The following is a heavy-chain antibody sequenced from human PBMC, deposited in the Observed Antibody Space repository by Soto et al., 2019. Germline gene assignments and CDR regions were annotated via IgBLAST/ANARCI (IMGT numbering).Heavy chain of an antibody. CDR2: TYYSGTT. CDR3: ARHRAFDFSMDV. V-gene: IGHV4-39*01. D-gene: IGHD3-9*01. Sequence: SETLSLTCTVSGGSISSSSYYWGWVRQPPGQGLEWIASTYYSGTTFYNPSLKSRVTISADTSKNQFSLKLSSVTAADTAVYYCARHRAFDFSMDVWGQGTTVTVSS. J-gene: IGHJ6*02. CDR1: GGSISSSSYY.